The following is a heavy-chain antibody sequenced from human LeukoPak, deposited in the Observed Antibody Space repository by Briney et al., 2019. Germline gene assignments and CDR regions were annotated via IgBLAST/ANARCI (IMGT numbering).Heavy chain of an antibody. Sequence: PSDTLSLTYTVSGGSISSGDYYWSSIGQPPGKGLEWMGYIYYSGSTYYNPSLKRRLTISVDTSKNQFSLKLSSVPGADTAVYSCARGWTMVRGVPSLDYWGQGTLVPVSS. D-gene: IGHD3-10*01. CDR1: GGSISSGDYY. J-gene: IGHJ4*02. CDR3: ARGWTMVRGVPSLDY. V-gene: IGHV4-30-4*02. CDR2: IYYSGST.